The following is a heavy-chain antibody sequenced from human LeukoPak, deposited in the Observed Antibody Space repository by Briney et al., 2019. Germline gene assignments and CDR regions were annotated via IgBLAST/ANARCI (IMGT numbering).Heavy chain of an antibody. V-gene: IGHV1-69*01. D-gene: IGHD3-10*01. CDR3: ASLNFTMVRGVMFPFDI. Sequence: SSVKVSCKASGGTFSSYAISWVRQAPGQGLEWMGGIIPIFGTANYAQKFQGRVTITADESTSTAYMELSSLRSEDTAVYYCASLNFTMVRGVMFPFDIWGQGTMVTVSS. CDR1: GGTFSSYA. CDR2: IIPIFGTA. J-gene: IGHJ3*02.